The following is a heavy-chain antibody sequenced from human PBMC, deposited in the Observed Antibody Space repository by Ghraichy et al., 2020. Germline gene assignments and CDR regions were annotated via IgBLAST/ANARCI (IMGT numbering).Heavy chain of an antibody. Sequence: ETLSLTCAVYGGSFSGYYWSWIRQPPGKGLEWIGEINHSGSTNYNPSLKSRVTISVDTSKNQFSLKLSSVTAADTAVYYCARGGSVFGAYYGSGSRNWFDPWGQGTLVTVSS. J-gene: IGHJ5*02. CDR3: ARGGSVFGAYYGSGSRNWFDP. D-gene: IGHD3-10*01. CDR2: INHSGST. CDR1: GGSFSGYY. V-gene: IGHV4-34*01.